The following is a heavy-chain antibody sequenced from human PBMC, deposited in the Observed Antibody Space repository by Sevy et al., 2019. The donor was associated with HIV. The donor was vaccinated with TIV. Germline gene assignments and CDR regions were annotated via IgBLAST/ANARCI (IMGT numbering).Heavy chain of an antibody. V-gene: IGHV3-48*02. CDR1: GLTFSSDS. J-gene: IGHJ4*02. D-gene: IGHD5-18*01. CDR3: ARDVDTPFVRSFDS. CDR2: ISSSSRTI. Sequence: GGSLRLSCVVSGLTFSSDSMNWVRQAPGKGLEWLVYISSSSRTIYYADSVEGRFTISRDNDKKSVFLQMNNLRDEDSATHYCARDVDTPFVRSFDSWGQGTLVTVSS.